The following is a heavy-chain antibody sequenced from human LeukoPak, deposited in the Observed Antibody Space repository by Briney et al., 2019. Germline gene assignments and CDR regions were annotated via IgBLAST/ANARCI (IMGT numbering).Heavy chain of an antibody. D-gene: IGHD3-22*01. CDR1: GGSISSYY. J-gene: IGHJ4*02. Sequence: SETLSLTCTVSGGSISSYYWSWIRQPAGKGLEWIGRIYTSGSNNYNPSLKSRVTMSVDTSKNQFSLKLSSVTAADTAVYYCVNYYDSSDYQQPNHFDYWGQGTLVTVSS. CDR2: IYTSGSN. V-gene: IGHV4-4*07. CDR3: VNYYDSSDYQQPNHFDY.